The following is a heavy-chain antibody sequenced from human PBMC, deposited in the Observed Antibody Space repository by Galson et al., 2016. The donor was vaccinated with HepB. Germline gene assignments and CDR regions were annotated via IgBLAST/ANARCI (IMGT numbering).Heavy chain of an antibody. V-gene: IGHV3-21*01. CDR3: ARDRTDVNPSVTVWSFDL. CDR1: GFTFSAYS. Sequence: SLRLSCAASGFTFSAYSMNWVRQAPGKGLEWVSSISSRSSYIYYPDSLKGRFTISRDNAKNSLYPPMSSLRPDDTAVYYCARDRTDVNPSVTVWSFDLWGRGTLVTVSS. D-gene: IGHD4-17*01. J-gene: IGHJ2*01. CDR2: ISSRSSYI.